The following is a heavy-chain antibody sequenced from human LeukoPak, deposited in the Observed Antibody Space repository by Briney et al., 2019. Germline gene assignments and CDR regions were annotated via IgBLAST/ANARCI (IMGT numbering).Heavy chain of an antibody. V-gene: IGHV3-30*18. CDR2: ISYDGSNK. CDR3: AKLPSYSYGPFDY. J-gene: IGHJ4*02. D-gene: IGHD5-18*01. Sequence: GGSLRLSCAASGFTFSSYSMNWVRQAPGKGLEWVAVISYDGSNKYYADSVKGRFTISRDNSKNTLYLQMNSLRAEDTAVYYCAKLPSYSYGPFDYWGQGTLVTVSS. CDR1: GFTFSSYS.